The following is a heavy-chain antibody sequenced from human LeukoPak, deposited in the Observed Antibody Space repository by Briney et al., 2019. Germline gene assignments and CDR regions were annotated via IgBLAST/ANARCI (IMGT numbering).Heavy chain of an antibody. CDR1: GFTFSSYA. Sequence: PGRSLRLSCAASGFTFSSYAMSWVRQAPGKGLEWVSAISGSGGSTYYADSVKGRFTISRDNSKNTLYLQMNSLRAEDTAVYYCAKWRSHPVVAATLDGDWFDPWGQGTLVTVSS. CDR2: ISGSGGST. CDR3: AKWRSHPVVAATLDGDWFDP. D-gene: IGHD2-15*01. V-gene: IGHV3-23*01. J-gene: IGHJ5*02.